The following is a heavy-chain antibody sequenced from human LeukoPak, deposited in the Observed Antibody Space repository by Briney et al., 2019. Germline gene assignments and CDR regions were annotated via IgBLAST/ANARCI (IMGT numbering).Heavy chain of an antibody. J-gene: IGHJ4*02. Sequence: PSETLSLTCTVSGGSVSSSSYYWSWIRQPPGKGLEWIAYIYYSGSTNYNPSLKNRVTISVDTSKNQFSLKLTSVTAADTAVYYCARSLITVAGATAGFDFWGQGTLVTVS. D-gene: IGHD6-19*01. CDR2: IYYSGST. CDR1: GGSVSSSSYY. V-gene: IGHV4-61*01. CDR3: ARSLITVAGATAGFDF.